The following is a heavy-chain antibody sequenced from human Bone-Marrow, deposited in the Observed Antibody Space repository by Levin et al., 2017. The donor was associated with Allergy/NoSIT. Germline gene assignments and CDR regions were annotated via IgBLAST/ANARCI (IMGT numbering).Heavy chain of an antibody. J-gene: IGHJ4*01. CDR1: GYAFTNHW. Sequence: EASVKVSCQGSGYAFTNHWVGWVRQKPGKGLEYVGLIYPGDSETRYSPSFQGQVTISADKSISTVFLQWNSLKASDSAMYYCATFQGLYFDRWGQGAQVTVS. CDR2: IYPGDSET. V-gene: IGHV5-51*01. CDR3: ATFQGLYFDR. D-gene: IGHD3-16*01.